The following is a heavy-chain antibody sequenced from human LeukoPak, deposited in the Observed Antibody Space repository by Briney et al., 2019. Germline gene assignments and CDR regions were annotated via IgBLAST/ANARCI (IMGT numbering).Heavy chain of an antibody. CDR2: IYYSGST. CDR3: ARRRYGQSYYYYYYMDV. CDR1: GGSISSSSYY. V-gene: IGHV4-39*07. J-gene: IGHJ6*03. Sequence: SETLSLTCTVSGGSISSSSYYWGWIRQPPGKGLEWIGSIYYSGSTYYNPSLKSRVTISVDTSKNQFSLKLSSVTAADTAVYYCARRRYGQSYYYYYYMDVWGKGTTVTISS. D-gene: IGHD5-18*01.